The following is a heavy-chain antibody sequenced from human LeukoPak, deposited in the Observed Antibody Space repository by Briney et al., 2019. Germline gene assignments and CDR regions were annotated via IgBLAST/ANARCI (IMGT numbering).Heavy chain of an antibody. CDR3: ARDNSGNYYDYEMDV. Sequence: GASVKLSCKASGYTFTGYYMHWVRQAPGQGLQWMGWISANSGGTNYAQKFQGRVTMTRDTSISTAYMELSRLGSDDTAMYYCARDNSGNYYDYEMDVWGQGTTVTVSS. CDR1: GYTFTGYY. CDR2: ISANSGGT. V-gene: IGHV1-2*02. D-gene: IGHD1-26*01. J-gene: IGHJ6*02.